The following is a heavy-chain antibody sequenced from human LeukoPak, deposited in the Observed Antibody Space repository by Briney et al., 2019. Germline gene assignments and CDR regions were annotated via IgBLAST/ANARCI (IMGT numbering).Heavy chain of an antibody. CDR1: GGSISTSSYY. CDR3: ARQTGVGLFILP. D-gene: IGHD3-3*01. CDR2: IFYSGST. J-gene: IGHJ4*02. Sequence: SETLSLTCTVSGGSISTSSYYWGWVRQPPGKGLEWIGNIFYSGSTYYSPSLKSRVTISVDTSKNQFSLKLTSVTAADTAVYYCARQTGVGLFILPGGQGTLVTVSS. V-gene: IGHV4-39*01.